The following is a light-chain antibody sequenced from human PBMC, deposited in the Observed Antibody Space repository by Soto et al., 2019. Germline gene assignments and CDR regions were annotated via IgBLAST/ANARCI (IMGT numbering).Light chain of an antibody. CDR3: QHRRNWPWT. V-gene: IGKV3-11*01. Sequence: EIVLTQSPATLSLSPGERATLSCSASQSVSSYLAWYQQKPGQAPRLLIYDTFNRATGIPARFSGSGSGTDFTLTISSLEPEDFVVYYCQHRRNWPWTFGQGTKVEIK. J-gene: IGKJ1*01. CDR2: DTF. CDR1: QSVSSY.